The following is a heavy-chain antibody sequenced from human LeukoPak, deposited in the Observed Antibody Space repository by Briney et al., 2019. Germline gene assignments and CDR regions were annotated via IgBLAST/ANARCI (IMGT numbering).Heavy chain of an antibody. CDR2: IYYSGST. D-gene: IGHD2-15*01. CDR1: GGSISSSSYY. CDR3: AREHCSGGSCYSIYYYYYMDV. J-gene: IGHJ6*03. Sequence: ETLSLTCSVPGGSISSSSYYWRWVRQPPGEGLECIGRIYYSGSTCYNPSLKSRVTRSLHTSKNQFSLKLSSVTDADTAVYYCAREHCSGGSCYSIYYYYYMDVWGKGHTVPVSS. V-gene: IGHV4-39*07.